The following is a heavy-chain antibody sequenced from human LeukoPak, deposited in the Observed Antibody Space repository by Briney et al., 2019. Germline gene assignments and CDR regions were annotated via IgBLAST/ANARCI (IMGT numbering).Heavy chain of an antibody. CDR3: ARGEYYHESSGYPNY. J-gene: IGHJ4*02. D-gene: IGHD3-22*01. CDR2: IWYDGRTQ. CDR1: GFTFSSYG. V-gene: IGHV3-33*01. Sequence: GGSLRLSCAASGFTFSSYGMHWVRQAPGKGLEWVAVIWYDGRTQFYAESVKGRFAVSRDNSKNTLYLQMNSLRAEDTAVYHCARGEYYHESSGYPNYWGQGTLVTVSS.